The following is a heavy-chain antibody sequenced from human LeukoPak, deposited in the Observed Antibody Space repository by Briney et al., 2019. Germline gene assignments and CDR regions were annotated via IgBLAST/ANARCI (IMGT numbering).Heavy chain of an antibody. J-gene: IGHJ6*03. CDR1: GGSIGTYY. CDR3: ARHIGGGIEDMDV. CDR2: IYVTGN. D-gene: IGHD3-16*02. V-gene: IGHV4-59*08. Sequence: PSETLSLTCTVSGGSIGTYYWSWVRQSPGKGLEWIGYIYVTGNRYNPYLQSRVTISVDTSRNQFFLKMSSVTAADTAEYYCARHIGGGIEDMDVWGKGTKVTVSS.